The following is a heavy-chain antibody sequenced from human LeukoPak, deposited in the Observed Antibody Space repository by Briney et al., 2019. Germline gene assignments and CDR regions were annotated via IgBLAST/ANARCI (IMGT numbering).Heavy chain of an antibody. V-gene: IGHV1-46*01. J-gene: IGHJ4*02. CDR3: ARAEFMVRGVIMDY. Sequence: GASVKVSCKAYGYTFTSYYMHWVRQAPGQGLEWLGIINPSGGSTVYAQNFQGRVTMTRDTSTSTVHMELSSLRSEDTAVYYCARAEFMVRGVIMDYWGQGTRVTVSS. CDR2: INPSGGST. CDR1: GYTFTSYY. D-gene: IGHD3-10*01.